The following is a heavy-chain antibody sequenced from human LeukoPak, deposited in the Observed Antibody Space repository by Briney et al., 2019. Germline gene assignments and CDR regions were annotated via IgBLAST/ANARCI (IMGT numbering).Heavy chain of an antibody. Sequence: ASVKVSCKASGYTFTSYGISWVRQAPGQGLEWMGWISAYNGNTNYAQKFQGRVTMTRDTSISTAYMELSRLRSDDTAVYYCARGRTVVTTGAWFDPWGQGTLVTVPS. D-gene: IGHD4-23*01. CDR1: GYTFTSYG. V-gene: IGHV1-18*01. CDR2: ISAYNGNT. CDR3: ARGRTVVTTGAWFDP. J-gene: IGHJ5*02.